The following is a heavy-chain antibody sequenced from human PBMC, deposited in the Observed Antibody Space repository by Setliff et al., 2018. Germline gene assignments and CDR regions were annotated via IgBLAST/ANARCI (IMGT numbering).Heavy chain of an antibody. CDR2: IYPGDSDT. CDR1: GYSFTSYW. CDR3: ARYDSSGYHYYYGMDV. D-gene: IGHD3-22*01. J-gene: IGHJ6*02. Sequence: GESLKISCKGSGYSFTSYWIGWVRQMPGKGLEWMGIIYPGDSDTRHSPSFQGQVTISADKSISTAYLQWSSLKASDTAMYYCARYDSSGYHYYYGMDVWGQGTTVTVSS. V-gene: IGHV5-51*01.